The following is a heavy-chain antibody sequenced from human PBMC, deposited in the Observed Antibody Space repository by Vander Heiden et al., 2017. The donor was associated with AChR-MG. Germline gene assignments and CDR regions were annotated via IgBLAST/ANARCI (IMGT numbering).Heavy chain of an antibody. CDR2: ISGSGGST. Sequence: EVQLLESGGGLVQPGGSLRLSCAASGFPFSSYAMSWVRQAPGKGLEWVSAISGSGGSTYYADSVKGRVTISRDNSKNTLYLQMNSLRAEETAVYYCAKIEYYDDSSGVEGAFDIWGQGTMVTVSS. CDR3: AKIEYYDDSSGVEGAFDI. V-gene: IGHV3-23*01. D-gene: IGHD3-22*01. J-gene: IGHJ3*02. CDR1: GFPFSSYA.